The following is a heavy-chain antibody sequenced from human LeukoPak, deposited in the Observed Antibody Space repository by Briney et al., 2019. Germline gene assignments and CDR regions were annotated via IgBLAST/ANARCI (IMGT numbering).Heavy chain of an antibody. CDR2: IHAGGST. CDR3: AREFRKGWDWFDP. CDR1: GDSVSSYY. J-gene: IGHJ5*02. V-gene: IGHV4-4*07. Sequence: SETLSLTCTVSGDSVSSYYWSWIRQPAGKGLEWIGRIHAGGSTNYNPSLKSRVTISADTSKNQFSLKLSSVTAADTAVYYCAREFRKGWDWFDPWGQGTLVTVSS. D-gene: IGHD1-26*01.